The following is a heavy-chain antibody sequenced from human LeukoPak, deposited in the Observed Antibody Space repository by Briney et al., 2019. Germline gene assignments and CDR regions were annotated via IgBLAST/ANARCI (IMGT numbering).Heavy chain of an antibody. Sequence: SETLSLTCTVSGDAINSSTYFWGWTRQRPGKGLEWIGYIYYSGITYYNPSLKSRVTISVDTSKNQFSLKLSSVTAADTAVYYCARYSSQNDAFDIWGQGTMVIVSS. CDR3: ARYSSQNDAFDI. D-gene: IGHD6-6*01. V-gene: IGHV4-39*07. J-gene: IGHJ3*02. CDR2: IYYSGIT. CDR1: GDAINSSTYF.